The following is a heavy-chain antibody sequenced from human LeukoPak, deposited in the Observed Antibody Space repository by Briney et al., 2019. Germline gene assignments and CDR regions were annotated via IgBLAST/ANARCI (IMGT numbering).Heavy chain of an antibody. CDR1: GGSINNGGYY. Sequence: SQTLSLTCTVSGGSINNGGYYWSWIRQLPGKSLEWIGYIYDSGYTHYNPSLKSRATISVDTSKNQVSLKLTFVTAADTAMYYCASSYCSGGSCHPLSNGVDVWGQGTTVIVSS. CDR3: ASSYCSGGSCHPLSNGVDV. V-gene: IGHV4-31*03. J-gene: IGHJ6*02. D-gene: IGHD2-15*01. CDR2: IYDSGYT.